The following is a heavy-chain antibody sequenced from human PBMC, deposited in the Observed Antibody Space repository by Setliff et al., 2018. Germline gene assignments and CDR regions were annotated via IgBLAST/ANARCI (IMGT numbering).Heavy chain of an antibody. V-gene: IGHV4-4*01. CDR1: GDSISNDYW. D-gene: IGHD1-1*01. CDR3: ARGVRTGHLDS. Sequence: LSLTCAVSGDSISNDYWWRWVRQPPERELEWIGEINQSGTTNYNPPLKGRATISVNNSKHQFSLNLNSVTVADTAVYFCARGVRTGHLDSWGQGTLVTVSS. CDR2: INQSGTT. J-gene: IGHJ4*02.